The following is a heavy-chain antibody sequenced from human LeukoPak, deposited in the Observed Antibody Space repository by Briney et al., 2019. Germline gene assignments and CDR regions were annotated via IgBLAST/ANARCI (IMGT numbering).Heavy chain of an antibody. J-gene: IGHJ4*02. D-gene: IGHD3-10*01. CDR1: GYTFTGYY. CDR2: INPNNGGT. V-gene: IGHV1-2*02. Sequence: ASVKVSCKASGYTFTGYYLHWLRQAPGQGLEWMGWINPNNGGTNYAQKFQGRVTMTWDTSISTAYMELNSLTSDDTAVYYCARKWIRGVVSTDYWGQGTLVTVSS. CDR3: ARKWIRGVVSTDY.